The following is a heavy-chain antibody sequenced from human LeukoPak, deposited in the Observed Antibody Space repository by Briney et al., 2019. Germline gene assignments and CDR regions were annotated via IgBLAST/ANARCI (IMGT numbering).Heavy chain of an antibody. CDR1: GYTFTGYY. Sequence: ASVKVSCKASGYTFTGYYVHWVRQAPGQGLEWMGIINPSGGSTSYAQKFQGRVTMTRDTSTSTVYMELSSLRSEDTAVYYCAGTTVTTDYYYYMDVWGKGATVTVSS. CDR3: AGTTVTTDYYYYMDV. J-gene: IGHJ6*03. CDR2: INPSGGST. V-gene: IGHV1-46*01. D-gene: IGHD4-17*01.